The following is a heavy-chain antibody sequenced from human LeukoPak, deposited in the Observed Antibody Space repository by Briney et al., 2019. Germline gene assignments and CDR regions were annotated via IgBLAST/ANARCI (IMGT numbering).Heavy chain of an antibody. CDR2: IYYSGST. D-gene: IGHD4-17*01. CDR1: GGSISSSSYY. V-gene: IGHV4-39*07. CDR3: ARVWTTTLPFDY. Sequence: SETLSLTCTVSGGSISSSSYYWGWIRQPPGKGLEWIGSIYYSGSTYYNPSLKSRVTISVDTSKNQFSLKLSSVTAADTAVYYCARVWTTTLPFDYWGQGTLVTVSS. J-gene: IGHJ4*02.